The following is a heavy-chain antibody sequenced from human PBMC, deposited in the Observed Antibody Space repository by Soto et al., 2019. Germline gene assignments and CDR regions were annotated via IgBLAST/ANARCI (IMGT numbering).Heavy chain of an antibody. CDR3: ARLKLAGRGALNY. Sequence: SETLASTCAVYGGSFSAYYWSWIRQPPGKGLEWIGEINHTGGISYNPCLKSRVTMSVDTSKSQFSLKLASVTAADTAVYSCARLKLAGRGALNYWRLGTLVTVS. CDR1: GGSFSAYY. J-gene: IGHJ4*02. CDR2: INHTGGI. V-gene: IGHV4-34*01.